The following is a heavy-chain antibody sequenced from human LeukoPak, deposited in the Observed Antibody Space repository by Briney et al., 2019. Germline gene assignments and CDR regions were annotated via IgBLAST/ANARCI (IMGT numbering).Heavy chain of an antibody. D-gene: IGHD4-17*01. V-gene: IGHV3-23*01. J-gene: IGHJ4*02. Sequence: LPGGSLRLSCAASGFTFSSYAMSWVRQAPGKGLEWVSAISGSGGSTYYADSVKGRFTISRDNAKNTLYLQMNSLRAEDTAVYYCARDYGEGGYYFDYWGQGTLVTVSS. CDR1: GFTFSSYA. CDR3: ARDYGEGGYYFDY. CDR2: ISGSGGST.